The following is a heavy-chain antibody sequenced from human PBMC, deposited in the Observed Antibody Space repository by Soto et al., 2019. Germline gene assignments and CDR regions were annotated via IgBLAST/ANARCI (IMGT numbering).Heavy chain of an antibody. J-gene: IGHJ6*02. D-gene: IGHD6-19*01. CDR2: ISYDGSNK. CDR1: RFPFYSYC. Sequence: PGGSLILSCASLRFPFYSYCMQWVNPVPCKVLEWVAVISYDGSNKYYADSVKGRFTISRDNSKNTLYLQMNSLRAEDTAVYYCAKDLEVAGKTYHYYGMDVWGQGT. CDR3: AKDLEVAGKTYHYYGMDV. V-gene: IGHV3-30*18.